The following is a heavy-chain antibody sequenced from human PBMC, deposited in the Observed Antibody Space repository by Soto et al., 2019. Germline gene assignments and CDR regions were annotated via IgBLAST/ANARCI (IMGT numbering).Heavy chain of an antibody. CDR3: TTHRYYYDSSGYYYQIDY. J-gene: IGHJ4*02. CDR2: IKSKTDGGTT. Sequence: GGSLRLSCAASGFTFSNAWMNWVRQAPGKGLEWVGRIKSKTDGGTTDYAAPVKGRFTISRDDSKNTLYLQMNSLKTEDTAVYYCTTHRYYYDSSGYYYQIDYWGQGTLVTVSS. V-gene: IGHV3-15*07. D-gene: IGHD3-22*01. CDR1: GFTFSNAW.